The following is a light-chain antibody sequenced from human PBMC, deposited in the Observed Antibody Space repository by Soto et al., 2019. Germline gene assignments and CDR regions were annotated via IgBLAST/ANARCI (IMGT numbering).Light chain of an antibody. Sequence: ILMTQSPATVSVSPGESATLSCRASQNIYYNVAWYQHRPGQAPRLLIYRASTRASGVPARFSGSGSGTELTLTIRCLQPEDFTVYSCLQYHNLWAFGQGTKVEI. CDR1: QNIYYN. J-gene: IGKJ1*01. CDR3: LQYHNLWA. V-gene: IGKV3-15*01. CDR2: RAS.